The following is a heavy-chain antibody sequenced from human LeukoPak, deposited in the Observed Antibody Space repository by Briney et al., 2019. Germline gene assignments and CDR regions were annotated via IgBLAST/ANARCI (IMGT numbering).Heavy chain of an antibody. J-gene: IGHJ4*02. CDR3: ARAPSWGGLTSGSYYFDY. V-gene: IGHV1-8*03. Sequence: ASVKVSCKASGYTFTNYDINWVRQATGQGLEWMGWMNPNSGNTGYAQKFQGRVTITRNTSISTAYMELSSLRSDDTAVYFCARAPSWGGLTSGSYYFDYWGQGALVTVPS. CDR2: MNPNSGNT. D-gene: IGHD3-16*01. CDR1: GYTFTNYD.